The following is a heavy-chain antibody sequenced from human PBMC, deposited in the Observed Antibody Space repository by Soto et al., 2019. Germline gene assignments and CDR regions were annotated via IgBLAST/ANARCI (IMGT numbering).Heavy chain of an antibody. D-gene: IGHD3-9*01. V-gene: IGHV4-59*08. CDR2: IFYFGST. CDR1: GGSASSYH. CDR3: ARHSPDFDWLSQFDY. J-gene: IGHJ4*02. Sequence: SETLSLTGTVAGGSASSYHWSWIRQTPGKGLEWNGYIFYFGSTNYNPSLKSRVTLSIDTSKNQLSLKLSSVTAADTAVYYCARHSPDFDWLSQFDYWGQGTLVTVSS.